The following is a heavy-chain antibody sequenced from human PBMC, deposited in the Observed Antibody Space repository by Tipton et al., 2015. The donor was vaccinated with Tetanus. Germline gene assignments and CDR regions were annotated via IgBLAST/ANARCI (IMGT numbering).Heavy chain of an antibody. CDR2: ILHTGST. CDR1: GGSISSGPDF. J-gene: IGHJ3*01. V-gene: IGHV4-39*01. CDR3: AGPTLAHDAFDF. D-gene: IGHD5-12*01. Sequence: TLSLTCTVSGGSISSGPDFWGWIRQPPGKKPEWIGSILHTGSTSYNPSLKSRFTISVDASKNQFSLRLTSVTAADTAVYYCAGPTLAHDAFDFWGQGTMVTVS.